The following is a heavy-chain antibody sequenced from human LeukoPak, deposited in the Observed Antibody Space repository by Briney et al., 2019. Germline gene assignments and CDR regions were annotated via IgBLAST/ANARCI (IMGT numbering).Heavy chain of an antibody. Sequence: GGSLRLSCAASGFTFSSYSMNWVRQAPGKGLEWVSFIISSSSYIYYADSVKGRFTISRDNAKNSLYLQMNSLRAEDTAVYYCARGVVIPYYYYYYMDVWGKGTTVTVSS. CDR1: GFTFSSYS. V-gene: IGHV3-21*01. CDR3: ARGVVIPYYYYYYMDV. D-gene: IGHD3-3*01. J-gene: IGHJ6*03. CDR2: IISSSSYI.